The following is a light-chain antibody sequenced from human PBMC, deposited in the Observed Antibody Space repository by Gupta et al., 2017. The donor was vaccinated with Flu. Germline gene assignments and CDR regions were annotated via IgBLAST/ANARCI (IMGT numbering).Light chain of an antibody. CDR2: QDR. Sequence: SYDLTQPPSVSVSPGQTTSITCSGDKLGDVYVSWYQQKPGQSPVLVIYQDRQRPSGIPERFSGSNSATTATLTISGTQAMDESYYYSQEWKSGTCVFGGGTKLNVL. V-gene: IGLV3-1*01. CDR3: QEWKSGTCV. CDR1: KLGDVY. J-gene: IGLJ2*01.